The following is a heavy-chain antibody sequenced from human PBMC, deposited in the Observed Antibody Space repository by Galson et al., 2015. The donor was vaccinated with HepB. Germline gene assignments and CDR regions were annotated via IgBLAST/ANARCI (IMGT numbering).Heavy chain of an antibody. CDR2: ISAYNGNT. CDR1: GYTFTSYG. CDR3: ARDPSNKLGGYGYFDL. J-gene: IGHJ2*01. Sequence: SVKVSCKASGYTFTSYGISWVRQAPGQGLEWMGWISAYNGNTNYAQKLQGRVTMTTDTSTSTAYMELRSLRSDDTAVYYCARDPSNKLGGYGYFDLWGRGTLVTVSS. V-gene: IGHV1-18*01. D-gene: IGHD1/OR15-1a*01.